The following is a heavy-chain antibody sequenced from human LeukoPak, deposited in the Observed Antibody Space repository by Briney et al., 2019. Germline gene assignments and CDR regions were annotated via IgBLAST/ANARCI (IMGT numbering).Heavy chain of an antibody. D-gene: IGHD3-3*01. CDR3: ARDGGVVIYLYYFDY. CDR1: GYTFTGYY. Sequence: GASVKVSCKASGYTFTGYYMHWVRQAPGQGLEWMGWINPNSGGTNYAQKFQGRVTMTRDTSISTAYMELSRLRSDDTAVYYCARDGGVVIYLYYFDYWGQGTLVTVSS. V-gene: IGHV1-2*02. CDR2: INPNSGGT. J-gene: IGHJ4*02.